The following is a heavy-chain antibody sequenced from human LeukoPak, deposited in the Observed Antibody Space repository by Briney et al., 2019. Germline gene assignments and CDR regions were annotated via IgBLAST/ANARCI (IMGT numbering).Heavy chain of an antibody. CDR3: ARDYSSSWYFDY. V-gene: IGHV4-59*12. J-gene: IGHJ4*02. CDR1: GGSISSYY. CDR2: IYYSGST. D-gene: IGHD6-13*01. Sequence: SETLSLTCTVSGGSISSYYWSWIRQPPGKGLEWIGYIYYSGSTNYNPSLKSRVTISVDRSKNQFSLKLSSVTAADTAVYYCARDYSSSWYFDYWDQGTLVTVSS.